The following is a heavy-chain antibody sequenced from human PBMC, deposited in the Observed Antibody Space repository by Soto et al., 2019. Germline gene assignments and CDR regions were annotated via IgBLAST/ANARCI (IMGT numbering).Heavy chain of an antibody. CDR1: GGTFSSYT. V-gene: IGHV1-69*08. D-gene: IGHD3-22*01. Sequence: QVQLVQSGAEVKKPGSSVKVSCKASGGTFSSYTISWVRQAPGQGLEWMGRIIPILGIANYAQKFQGRVTITADKSTRTAYMELSSLRSEDTAVYYCARDSGVVVITDYYYYGMDVWGQGTTVTVSS. CDR3: ARDSGVVVITDYYYYGMDV. J-gene: IGHJ6*02. CDR2: IIPILGIA.